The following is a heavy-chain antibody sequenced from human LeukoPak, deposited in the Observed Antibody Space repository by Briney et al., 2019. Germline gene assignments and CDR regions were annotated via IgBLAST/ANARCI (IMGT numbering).Heavy chain of an antibody. CDR3: ARVHSGYGPDYIDH. J-gene: IGHJ4*02. Sequence: PGGSLRLSCAASGFTFSSVSMNWVRQAPGKGLEWVSSISSTRGYISYADSMKGRFTISRDNAKDSLYLQMDSLRAEDTAVYYCARVHSGYGPDYIDHWGQGTLVTVSS. CDR1: GFTFSSVS. CDR2: ISSTRGYI. V-gene: IGHV3-21*01. D-gene: IGHD5-12*01.